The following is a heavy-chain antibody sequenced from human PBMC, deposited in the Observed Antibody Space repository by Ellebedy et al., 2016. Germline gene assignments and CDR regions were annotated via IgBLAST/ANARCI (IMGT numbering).Heavy chain of an antibody. V-gene: IGHV1-18*01. D-gene: IGHD2/OR15-2a*01. CDR3: ARDYFGRQGYYYYGMDV. J-gene: IGHJ6*02. Sequence: ASVKVSCXASGYTFTSYGISWVRQAPGQGLEWMGWISAYNGNTNYAQKLQGRVTMTTDTSTSTAYMELRSLRSDDTAVYYCARDYFGRQGYYYYGMDVWGQGTTVTVSS. CDR2: ISAYNGNT. CDR1: GYTFTSYG.